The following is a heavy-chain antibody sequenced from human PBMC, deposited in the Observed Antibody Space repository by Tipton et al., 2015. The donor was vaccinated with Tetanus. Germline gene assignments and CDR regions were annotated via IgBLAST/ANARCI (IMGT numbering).Heavy chain of an antibody. CDR1: GYNFVNFG. CDR3: ARVQEQRIYYYGMDV. Sequence: QSGAEVKEPGASVKVSCKASGYNFVNFGISWVRQAPGQGLEWMGWISAYSGKTKYAQRLQGRVTMTTDRSASTAYMDLRRLRSDDTAVYYCARVQEQRIYYYGMDVWGQGTTVTVSS. CDR2: ISAYSGKT. J-gene: IGHJ6*02. D-gene: IGHD6-25*01. V-gene: IGHV1-18*01.